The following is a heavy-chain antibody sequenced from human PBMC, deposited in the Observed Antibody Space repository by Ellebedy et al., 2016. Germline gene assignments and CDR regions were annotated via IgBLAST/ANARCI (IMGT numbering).Heavy chain of an antibody. CDR2: ISSSSSTI. CDR1: GFTFSRYG. Sequence: GESLKISCAASGFTFSRYGMHWVRQAPGKGLEWVSYISSSSSTIYYADSVKGRFTISRDNAKNSLYLQMNSLRAEDTATYYCARRGESRDGHAFDIWGQGTMVAVSS. J-gene: IGHJ3*02. D-gene: IGHD3-16*01. V-gene: IGHV3-48*04. CDR3: ARRGESRDGHAFDI.